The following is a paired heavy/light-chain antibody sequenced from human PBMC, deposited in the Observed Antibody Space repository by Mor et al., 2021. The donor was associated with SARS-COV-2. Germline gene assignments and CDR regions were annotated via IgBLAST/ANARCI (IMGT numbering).Heavy chain of an antibody. CDR1: GFTFSIYG. J-gene: IGHJ4*02. D-gene: IGHD3-10*01. V-gene: IGHV3-30*02. CDR3: AKDGPRGFGELSPGGNDY. CDR2: IRSDGINK. Sequence: QVQLVESGGGVVQPGGSLRLSCAASGFTFSIYGMHWVRQAPGKGLEWVAFIRSDGINKYYADSVKGRFTISRDHSKNTLYLQMNSLRAEDTAIYYCAKDGPRGFGELSPGGNDYWGQGTLVTVSS.
Light chain of an antibody. J-gene: IGKJ4*01. Sequence: DIQLTQSPSFLSASVGDRVTITCRASQGISSYLAWYQQKPGKAPKLLIYAASTLQSGVPSRFSGSGSGTEFILTISSLQPEDFATYYCQQLNSYPLLTFGGGTEVEIK. CDR1: QGISSY. CDR3: QQLNSYPLLT. V-gene: IGKV1-9*01. CDR2: AAS.